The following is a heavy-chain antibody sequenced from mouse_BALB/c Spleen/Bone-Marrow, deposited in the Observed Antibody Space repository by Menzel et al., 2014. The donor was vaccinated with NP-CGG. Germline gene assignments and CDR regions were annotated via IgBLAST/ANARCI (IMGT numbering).Heavy chain of an antibody. CDR2: IDPANGNT. D-gene: IGHD2-1*01. CDR1: GFNIEDTY. CDR3: ARLGNYGPSYAMDY. Sequence: EVQLQQSGAELVKPGASVKLSCTASGFNIEDTYMHWVKQRPEQGLEWIGRIDPANGNTKYDPKFQGKATIIADTSSNTAYLQLSSLTSEDTAVYYCARLGNYGPSYAMDYWGQGTSVTVSS. J-gene: IGHJ4*01. V-gene: IGHV14-3*02.